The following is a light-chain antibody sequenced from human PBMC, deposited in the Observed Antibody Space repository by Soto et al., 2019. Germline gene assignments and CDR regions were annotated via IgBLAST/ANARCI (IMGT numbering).Light chain of an antibody. CDR1: SSDVGNYNL. V-gene: IGLV2-23*02. J-gene: IGLJ1*01. CDR2: DVS. Sequence: QSALTQPASVSGSPGQSITISCTGTSSDVGNYNLVSWYQQHPGKAPKLMIYDVSKRPSWVSNRFSGSKSGNTASLTISGLQADDEADYYCCSYAGDSYGFGTGTKVTVL. CDR3: CSYAGDSYG.